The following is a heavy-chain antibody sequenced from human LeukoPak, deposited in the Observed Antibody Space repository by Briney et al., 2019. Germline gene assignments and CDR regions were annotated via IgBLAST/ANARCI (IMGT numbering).Heavy chain of an antibody. CDR1: GYTFTSYG. Sequence: ASVKVSDKASGYTFTSYGISWVRQAPGQGLEWMGWISAYNGNTNYAQKLQGRVTMTTDTSTSTAYMELRSLRSDDTAVYYCARASRGGGYSSSWYRRGSNWFDPWGQGTLVTVSS. CDR3: ARASRGGGYSSSWYRRGSNWFDP. J-gene: IGHJ5*02. D-gene: IGHD6-13*01. V-gene: IGHV1-18*01. CDR2: ISAYNGNT.